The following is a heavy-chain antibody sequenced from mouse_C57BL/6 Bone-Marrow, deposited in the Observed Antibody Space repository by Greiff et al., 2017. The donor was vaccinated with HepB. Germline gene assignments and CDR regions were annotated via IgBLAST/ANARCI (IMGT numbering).Heavy chain of an antibody. V-gene: IGHV1-76*01. J-gene: IGHJ3*01. D-gene: IGHD2-1*01. CDR2: IYPGSGNT. CDR1: GYTFTDYY. Sequence: VKLMESGAELVRPGASVKLSCKASGYTFTDYYINWVKQRPGQGLEWIARIYPGSGNTYYNEKFKGKATLTAEKSSSTAYMQLSSLTSEDSAVYFCARPYGNFAWFAYWGQGTLVTVSA. CDR3: ARPYGNFAWFAY.